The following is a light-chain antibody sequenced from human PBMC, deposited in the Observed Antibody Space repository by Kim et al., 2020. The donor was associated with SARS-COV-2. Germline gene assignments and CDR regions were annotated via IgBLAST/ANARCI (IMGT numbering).Light chain of an antibody. V-gene: IGLV2-14*04. CDR2: DVS. CDR1: SRDVGGYNY. Sequence: QSITLSCTGTSRDVGGYNYVSWYQQHPGKAPKLMIYDVSKRPSGVSNRFSGSKSGNTASLTISGLQAEDEADYYCSSYTSSSTPVVFGGGTQLTVL. CDR3: SSYTSSSTPVV. J-gene: IGLJ2*01.